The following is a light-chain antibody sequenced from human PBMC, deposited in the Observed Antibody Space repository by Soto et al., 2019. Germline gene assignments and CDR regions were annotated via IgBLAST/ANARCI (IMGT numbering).Light chain of an antibody. CDR1: QAIRND. CDR3: LQDYNFPNT. J-gene: IGKJ4*01. Sequence: AIQMTQSPSSLSASVGDRVTITCRASQAIRNDVAWYQQKAGRVPNLLIYAASHLQSGVPSRFSGSGFGTDFTLTIISLQPEDFATYYCLQDYNFPNTFGGGTKVEIK. V-gene: IGKV1-6*01. CDR2: AAS.